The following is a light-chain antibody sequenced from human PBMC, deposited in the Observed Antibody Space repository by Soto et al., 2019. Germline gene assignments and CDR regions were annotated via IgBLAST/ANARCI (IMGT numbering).Light chain of an antibody. CDR1: SSNIGNNY. CDR2: ENN. CDR3: GTWDSSLSAVV. V-gene: IGLV1-51*02. J-gene: IGLJ2*01. Sequence: QSVLTQPPSVSAAPGQKVTISCSGSSSNIGNNYVSWYQQLPGTAHKILIYENNKRPSGIPDRFSGSKSGTSATLGITGLQTGDEADYYCGTWDSSLSAVVFGGGTKLTVL.